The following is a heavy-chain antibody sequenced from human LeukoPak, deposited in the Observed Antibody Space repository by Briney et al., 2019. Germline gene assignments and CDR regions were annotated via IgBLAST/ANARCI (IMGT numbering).Heavy chain of an antibody. V-gene: IGHV1-69*06. Sequence: SVKVSCRASGGTFSSYAISWVRQAPGQGLEWMGGIIPIFGTANYAQKFQGRVTITADKSTSTAYMELSSLRSEDTAVYYCASLYSSGWYYFDYWGQGTLVTVSS. D-gene: IGHD6-19*01. CDR2: IIPIFGTA. CDR3: ASLYSSGWYYFDY. J-gene: IGHJ4*02. CDR1: GGTFSSYA.